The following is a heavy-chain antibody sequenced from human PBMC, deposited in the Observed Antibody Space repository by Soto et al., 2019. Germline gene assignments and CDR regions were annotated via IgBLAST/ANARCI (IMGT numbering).Heavy chain of an antibody. J-gene: IGHJ4*02. CDR1: GGSISSRNW. V-gene: IGHV4-4*02. D-gene: IGHD4-17*01. Sequence: PSETLSLTCAVSGGSISSRNWWTWVRQPPGKGLEWIGQIFHTGSTDYNPSLKSRVTISLDKPKNQISLRVRSVTAADTALYYCASGDFSHFDSWGQGARVT. CDR2: IFHTGST. CDR3: ASGDFSHFDS.